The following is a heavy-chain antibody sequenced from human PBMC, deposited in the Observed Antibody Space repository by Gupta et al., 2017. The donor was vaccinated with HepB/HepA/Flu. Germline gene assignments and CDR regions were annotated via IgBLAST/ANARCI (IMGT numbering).Heavy chain of an antibody. CDR3: AAWGVTKY. V-gene: IGHV3-7*01. Sequence: EVQLVESGGGLVQPGGSLRLSCAASGFTFRNYWMNWVRQTPEKGLEWVANIKPDGSGKSYVDSVKGRFTVSRDNAKNSLWLQMNSLTAEDKDVYYCAAWGVTKYWGQGTLVTVSA. D-gene: IGHD3-16*01. CDR2: IKPDGSGK. J-gene: IGHJ4*02. CDR1: GFTFRNYW.